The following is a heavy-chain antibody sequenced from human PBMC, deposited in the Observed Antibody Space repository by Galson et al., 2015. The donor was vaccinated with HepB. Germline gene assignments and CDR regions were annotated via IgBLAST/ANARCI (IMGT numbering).Heavy chain of an antibody. Sequence: SVKVSCKAYGYTFTSYGISWVRQAPGQGLQWVGWISSYNGHTNYPQHLQGRVTMTTDTSTSTAYMDLRSLRSDDTAVYYCASVYNSGWYGHFDYWGQGTLVTVSS. CDR3: ASVYNSGWYGHFDY. V-gene: IGHV1-18*01. D-gene: IGHD6-19*01. CDR1: GYTFTSYG. J-gene: IGHJ4*02. CDR2: ISSYNGHT.